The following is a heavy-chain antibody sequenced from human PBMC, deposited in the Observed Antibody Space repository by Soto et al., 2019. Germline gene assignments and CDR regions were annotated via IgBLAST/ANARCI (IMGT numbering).Heavy chain of an antibody. D-gene: IGHD6-19*01. CDR1: EFTLISSF. CDR3: ARYLRGSGRYFFHH. CDR2: INQDGSGT. V-gene: IGHV3-7*03. J-gene: IGHJ4*02. Sequence: GGSLRLSCIASEFTLISSFMGWVLQAPGKGLEWVANINQDGSGTYYVDSVKGRFTISRDNAKNSLYLQMNSLRAEDTAVYYCARYLRGSGRYFFHHWGQATLVTGS.